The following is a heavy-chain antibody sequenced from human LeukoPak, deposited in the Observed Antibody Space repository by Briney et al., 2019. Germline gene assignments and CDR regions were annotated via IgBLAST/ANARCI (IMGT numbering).Heavy chain of an antibody. Sequence: PGGSLRLSCAASGFSFSSYMMSWARQAPGKGLDLVASISATGDSINYADSVRGRFTISRDNSKNTLYLQMNSLRAEDTAVYSCAKWATYYYDSSGYYRGGDDYWGQGTLVTVSS. CDR1: GFSFSSYM. CDR2: ISATGDSI. V-gene: IGHV3-23*01. D-gene: IGHD3-22*01. J-gene: IGHJ4*02. CDR3: AKWATYYYDSSGYYRGGDDY.